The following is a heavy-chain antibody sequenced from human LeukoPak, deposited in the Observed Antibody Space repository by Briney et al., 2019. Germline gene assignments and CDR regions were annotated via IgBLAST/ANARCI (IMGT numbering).Heavy chain of an antibody. CDR3: AKQEMATGHYYYYYMDV. V-gene: IGHV3-48*03. D-gene: IGHD5-24*01. CDR2: ISSSGSTT. Sequence: PGGSLRLSCAASGFTFSSYEMNWVRQAPGKGLEWVSYISSSGSTTYYADSVKGRFTISRDNAKNSLYLQMNSLRTEDTALYYCAKQEMATGHYYYYYMDVWGKGTTVTVSS. CDR1: GFTFSSYE. J-gene: IGHJ6*03.